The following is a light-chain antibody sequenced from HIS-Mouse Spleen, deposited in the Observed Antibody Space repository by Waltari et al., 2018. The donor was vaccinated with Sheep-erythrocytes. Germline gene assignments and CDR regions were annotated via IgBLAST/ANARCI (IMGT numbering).Light chain of an antibody. J-gene: IGLJ3*02. CDR1: SGSIASNY. CDR3: QSYDSSNHGV. CDR2: EDN. V-gene: IGLV6-57*04. Sequence: NFMLTQPHSVSESPGKTVTISCTRSSGSIASNYVQWYQQRPGSAPTTVIYEDNQRPSGFPDRISGSIDSSSNSASLTISGLKTEDEADYYCQSYDSSNHGVFGGGTKLTVL.